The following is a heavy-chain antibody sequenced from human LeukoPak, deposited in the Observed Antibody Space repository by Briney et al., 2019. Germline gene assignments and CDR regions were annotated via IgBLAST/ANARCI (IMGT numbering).Heavy chain of an antibody. CDR3: ARDPTTVVTWAYYYYGMDV. J-gene: IGHJ6*02. V-gene: IGHV4-39*07. Sequence: TSETLSLTCTVSGGSISSSSYYWGWIRQPPGKGLEWIGSIYYSGSTYYNPSLKSRVTISVDTSKNQFSLKLSSVTAADTAVYYCARDPTTVVTWAYYYYGMDVWGQGTTVTVSS. CDR2: IYYSGST. D-gene: IGHD4-23*01. CDR1: GGSISSSSYY.